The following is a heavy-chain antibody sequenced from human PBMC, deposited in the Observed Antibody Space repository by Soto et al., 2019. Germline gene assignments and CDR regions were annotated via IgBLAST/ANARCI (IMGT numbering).Heavy chain of an antibody. CDR1: GFTFSSYG. D-gene: IGHD3-16*01. V-gene: IGHV3-33*01. Sequence: QVQLVESGGGVVQPGRSLRLSCAASGFTFSSYGMHWVRQAPGKGLEWVAVIWYDGSNKYYADSVKGRFTISRDNSKNTLYLQMNSLRAEDTAVYYCARDGGGPCYYGMDVWGQGTKVTVSS. J-gene: IGHJ6*02. CDR2: IWYDGSNK. CDR3: ARDGGGPCYYGMDV.